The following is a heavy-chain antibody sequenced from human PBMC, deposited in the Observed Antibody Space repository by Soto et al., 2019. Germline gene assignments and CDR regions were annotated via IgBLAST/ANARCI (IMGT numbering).Heavy chain of an antibody. CDR3: ARDRGRIAARPSSSGWYDY. V-gene: IGHV3-66*01. Sequence: GGSLRLSCAASGFTVSSNYMSWVRQAPGKGLEWVSVIYSGGSTYYADSVKGRFTISRDNSKNTLYLQMNSLRAEDTAVYYCARDRGRIAARPSSSGWYDYWGQGTLVTVSS. CDR1: GFTVSSNY. D-gene: IGHD6-19*01. CDR2: IYSGGST. J-gene: IGHJ4*02.